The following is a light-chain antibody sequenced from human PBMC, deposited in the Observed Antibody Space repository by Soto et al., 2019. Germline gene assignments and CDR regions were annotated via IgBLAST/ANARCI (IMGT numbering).Light chain of an antibody. Sequence: DIQMTQSPSTLSASVGDRVTITCRASQSISSWLAWYQQKPGKAPKLLIYDASSLESGVPSRFSGSGSGTEFTLTIRSLQLDDFATYYCQQYNSYPWTFGQGTKVEIK. CDR2: DAS. CDR1: QSISSW. CDR3: QQYNSYPWT. J-gene: IGKJ1*01. V-gene: IGKV1-5*01.